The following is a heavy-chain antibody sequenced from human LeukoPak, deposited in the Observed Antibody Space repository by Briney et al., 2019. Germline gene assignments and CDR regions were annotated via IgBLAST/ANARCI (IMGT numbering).Heavy chain of an antibody. CDR3: AKGIGPYSSSWGADY. CDR2: IRYDGSNK. V-gene: IGHV3-30*02. D-gene: IGHD6-13*01. CDR1: GFTFSSYG. J-gene: IGHJ4*02. Sequence: GGSLRLSCAASGFTFSSYGMHWGRQAPGKGLEWVAFIRYDGSNKYYADSVKGRFTISRDNSKNTLYLQMNSLRAEDTAVYYCAKGIGPYSSSWGADYWGQGTLVTVSS.